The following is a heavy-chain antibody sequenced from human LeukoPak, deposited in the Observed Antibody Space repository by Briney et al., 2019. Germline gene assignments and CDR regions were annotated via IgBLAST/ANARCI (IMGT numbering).Heavy chain of an antibody. Sequence: GGSLRLSCAASGFTFSSYEMNWVRQAPGKGLEWVSYISSSGSTIYYADSVKGRFTISRGNAKNSLYLQMNSLRAEDTAVYYCARDWAGVQLGSFDIWGQGTMVTVSS. V-gene: IGHV3-48*03. CDR1: GFTFSSYE. D-gene: IGHD5-18*01. CDR2: ISSSGSTI. CDR3: ARDWAGVQLGSFDI. J-gene: IGHJ3*02.